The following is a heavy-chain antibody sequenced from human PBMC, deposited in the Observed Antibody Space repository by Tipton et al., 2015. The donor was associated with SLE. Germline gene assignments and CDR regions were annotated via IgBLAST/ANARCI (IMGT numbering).Heavy chain of an antibody. CDR2: VYHTGKT. J-gene: IGHJ4*02. CDR3: VRVGGGYDWDYFDY. D-gene: IGHD5-12*01. V-gene: IGHV4-38-2*01. Sequence: GLVKPSETLSLTCAVSGYSVSSGYYWAWLRQPPGWGLELIGTVYHTGKTYHNPSLKSRVTLSVDTSKNQFSLTMTSVTAADTAVYYCVRVGGGYDWDYFDYWGQGTLVTVSS. CDR1: GYSVSSGYY.